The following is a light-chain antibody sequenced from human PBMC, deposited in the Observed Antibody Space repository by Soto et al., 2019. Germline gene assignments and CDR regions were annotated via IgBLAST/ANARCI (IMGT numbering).Light chain of an antibody. CDR3: TSYPSSSTPYV. CDR1: SRDVGGDNY. J-gene: IGLJ1*01. CDR2: DVT. V-gene: IGLV2-14*01. Sequence: QAVLTEPASVSGAPGQSITISCTVTSRDVGGDNYVSWYQQDPVKAPKLMSADVTNRPSGVSDRFSGSKSGNTPSLTISGLQAEDAADYYCTSYPSSSTPYVFGTGTKVTVL.